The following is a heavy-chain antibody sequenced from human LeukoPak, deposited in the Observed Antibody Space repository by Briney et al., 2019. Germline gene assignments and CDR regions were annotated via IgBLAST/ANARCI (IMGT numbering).Heavy chain of an antibody. CDR1: GFTFSSYG. CDR3: AKVATIFGVAPDAFDI. Sequence: GGSLRLSCVASGFTFSSYGMHWVRQAPGKGLEWVAFIRYDGSDKYYADSVKGRFTISRDNSKNTLYVQMNSLRADDTAVYYCAKVATIFGVAPDAFDIWGQGTMVTVSS. CDR2: IRYDGSDK. J-gene: IGHJ3*02. D-gene: IGHD3-3*02. V-gene: IGHV3-30*02.